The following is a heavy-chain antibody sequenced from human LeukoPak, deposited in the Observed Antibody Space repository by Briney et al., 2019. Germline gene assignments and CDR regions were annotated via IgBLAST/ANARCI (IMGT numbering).Heavy chain of an antibody. D-gene: IGHD3-22*01. CDR3: ARVQYYYDSSGYNYFDY. V-gene: IGHV1-69*05. CDR2: IIPIFGAA. J-gene: IGHJ4*02. CDR1: GGTFSSYA. Sequence: SVKVSCKASGGTFSSYAISWVRQAPGQGLEWMGRIIPIFGAANYAQKFQGRVTITTDESTSTAYMELSSLRSEDTAVYYCARVQYYYDSSGYNYFDYWGQGTLVTVSS.